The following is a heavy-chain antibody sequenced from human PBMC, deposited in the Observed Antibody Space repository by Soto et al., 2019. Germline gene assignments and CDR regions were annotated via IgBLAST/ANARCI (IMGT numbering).Heavy chain of an antibody. CDR2: ISGSGGST. V-gene: IGHV3-23*01. J-gene: IGHJ6*02. CDR3: AKDRVAARRYYYYGMDV. CDR1: GFTFSSYA. Sequence: EVQLLESGGGLVQPGGSLRLSCAASGFTFSSYAMSWVRQAPGKGLEWVSAISGSGGSTYYADSVKGRFTITRDNYKNTLYLQMNILRAEDTAVYYCAKDRVAARRYYYYGMDVWGQGTTVTVSS. D-gene: IGHD6-6*01.